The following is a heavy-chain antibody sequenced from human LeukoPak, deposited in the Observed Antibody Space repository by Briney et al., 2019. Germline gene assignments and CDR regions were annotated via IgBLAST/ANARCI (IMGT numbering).Heavy chain of an antibody. V-gene: IGHV3-74*01. J-gene: IGHJ5*02. CDR1: GFTFGQYW. CDR3: ARGSQNWNDDRPSDL. CDR2: IHRSERVT. D-gene: IGHD1-1*01. Sequence: PGGSLRLSCVAPGFTFGQYWMHWVRQVPGKGLGWVSRIHRSERVTGYADFVRGRFTISRDNGRNTLYLQMDSLRAEDTAVYYCARGSQNWNDDRPSDLWGQGTLVTVSS.